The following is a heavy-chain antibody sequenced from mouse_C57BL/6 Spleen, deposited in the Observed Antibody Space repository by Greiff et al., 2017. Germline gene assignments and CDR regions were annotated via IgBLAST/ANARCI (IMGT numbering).Heavy chain of an antibody. CDR3: ARESSGDYFDY. V-gene: IGHV5-6*01. Sequence: DVQLVESGGDLVKPGGSLKLSCAASGFTFSSYGMSWVRQTPDKRLEWVATISSGGSYTYYPDSVKGRFTISRDNAKNTLYLQMSSLKSEDTAMYYCARESSGDYFDYWGQGTTLTVSS. CDR2: ISSGGSYT. D-gene: IGHD3-2*02. CDR1: GFTFSSYG. J-gene: IGHJ2*01.